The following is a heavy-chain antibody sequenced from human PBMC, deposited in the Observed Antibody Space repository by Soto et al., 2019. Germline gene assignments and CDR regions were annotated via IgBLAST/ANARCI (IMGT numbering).Heavy chain of an antibody. D-gene: IGHD3-3*01. J-gene: IGHJ6*02. V-gene: IGHV1-69*01. CDR3: ARGGADGFWSNSYGMDV. CDR1: GGTFSSYA. CDR2: IIPIFGTA. Sequence: QVQLVQSGAEVKKPGSSVKVSCKASGGTFSSYAISWVRQAPGQGLEWMGGIIPIFGTANYAQKFQGRVTITADESTSTAYMELSSLRSEDTAVYYCARGGADGFWSNSYGMDVWGQGTTVTVSS.